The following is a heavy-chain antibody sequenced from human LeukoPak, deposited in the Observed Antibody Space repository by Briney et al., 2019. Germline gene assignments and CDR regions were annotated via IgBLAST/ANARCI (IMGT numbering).Heavy chain of an antibody. J-gene: IGHJ4*02. CDR2: ISGGGVDP. CDR3: AKDPPTTGTAFDN. Sequence: PGGSLRLSCAASGFTFSSYATSGVGQAPGKGLEGVSCISGGGVDPYYADSVKGRLTIYTDNSKNTLYLQMNSVRVEDTAVYYCAKDPPTTGTAFDNWGRGTLVTVSS. CDR1: GFTFSSYA. D-gene: IGHD1-1*01. V-gene: IGHV3-23*01.